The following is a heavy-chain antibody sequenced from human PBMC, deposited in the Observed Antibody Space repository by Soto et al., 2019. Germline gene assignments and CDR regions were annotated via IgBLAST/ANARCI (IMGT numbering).Heavy chain of an antibody. CDR1: GYTLTELS. CDR2: FDPEDGET. D-gene: IGHD3-16*02. V-gene: IGHV1-24*01. CDR3: ARVRYNYDYVWGSYRFNWFDP. Sequence: ASVKVSCKVSGYTLTELSMHWVRQAPGKGLEWMGGFDPEDGETIYAQKFQGRVTITADKSTSTAYMELSSLRSEDTAVYYCARVRYNYDYVWGSYRFNWFDPWGQGTLVTVSS. J-gene: IGHJ5*02.